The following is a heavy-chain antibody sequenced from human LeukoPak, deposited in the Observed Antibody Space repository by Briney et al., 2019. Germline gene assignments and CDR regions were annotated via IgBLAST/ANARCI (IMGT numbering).Heavy chain of an antibody. D-gene: IGHD3-10*01. Sequence: SETLSLTCTVSGFSMNIGYYWGWIRQPPGKGLEWIGSIYHSGSTYYNPSLKSRVTISVDTSKNQFSLKLSSVTAADTAVYYCASMDYYGSGSYPPGVYFDYWGQGTLVTVSS. CDR1: GFSMNIGYY. J-gene: IGHJ4*02. CDR2: IYHSGST. CDR3: ASMDYYGSGSYPPGVYFDY. V-gene: IGHV4-38-2*02.